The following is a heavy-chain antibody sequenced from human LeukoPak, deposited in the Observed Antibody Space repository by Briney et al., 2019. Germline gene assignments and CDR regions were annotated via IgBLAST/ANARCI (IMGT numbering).Heavy chain of an antibody. D-gene: IGHD6-19*01. V-gene: IGHV1-18*01. CDR3: ARVVVAVAGLYYFDY. CDR1: GHTFTSYG. CDR2: ISAYNGNT. J-gene: IGHJ4*02. Sequence: ASVKVSCKASGHTFTSYGISWVRQAPGQGLEWMGWISAYNGNTNYAQKLQGRVTMTTDTSTSTAYMELRSLRSDDTAVYYCARVVVAVAGLYYFDYWGQGTLVTVSS.